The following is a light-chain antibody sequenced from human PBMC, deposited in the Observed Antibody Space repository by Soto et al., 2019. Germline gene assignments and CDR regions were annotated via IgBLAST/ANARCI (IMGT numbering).Light chain of an antibody. Sequence: QSVLTQPASVSGSPGQSITISCTGTSSDVGSYNLVSWYRQHPGKAAKLMIYEGTKRPSGVSNRFFASKSGNTASLTISGLQAEDEADYYCCSYAGSTTWVFGGGTKVTVL. CDR3: CSYAGSTTWV. V-gene: IGLV2-23*01. CDR1: SSDVGSYNL. CDR2: EGT. J-gene: IGLJ3*02.